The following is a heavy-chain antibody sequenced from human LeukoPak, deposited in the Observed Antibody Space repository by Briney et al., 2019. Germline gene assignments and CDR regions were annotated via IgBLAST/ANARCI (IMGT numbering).Heavy chain of an antibody. Sequence: GGSLRLSCAASGFTFSNAWMSWFRQAPGKGPEWVAYIRSKTYGATTEYAASVEGRFTISRDESNNIAYLQMNSLKTEDTAVYYCTRVRRGYNDYALDYWGQGTLVAVSS. J-gene: IGHJ4*02. V-gene: IGHV3-15*01. CDR3: TRVRRGYNDYALDY. D-gene: IGHD5-24*01. CDR1: GFTFSNAW. CDR2: IRSKTYGATT.